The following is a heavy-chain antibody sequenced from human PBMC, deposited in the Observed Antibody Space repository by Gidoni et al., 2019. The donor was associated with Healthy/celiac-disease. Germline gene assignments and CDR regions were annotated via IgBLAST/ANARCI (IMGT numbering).Heavy chain of an antibody. D-gene: IGHD3-3*01. J-gene: IGHJ4*02. V-gene: IGHV3-23*01. CDR3: AKGNTYYDFWSGYLPPYYFDY. CDR2: ISGSGGST. Sequence: EVQLLESGGGLVHPGGSLRLSCPASGFTFSSCAMSLVRQAPGKGLEWVSAISGSGGSTYYADSVKGRFTISRDNSKNTLYLQMNSLRAEDTAVYYCAKGNTYYDFWSGYLPPYYFDYWGQGTLVTVSS. CDR1: GFTFSSCA.